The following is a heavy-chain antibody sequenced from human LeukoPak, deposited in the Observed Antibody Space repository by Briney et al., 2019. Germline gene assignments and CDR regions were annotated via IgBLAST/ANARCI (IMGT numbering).Heavy chain of an antibody. CDR2: INWNGGST. D-gene: IGHD6-13*01. CDR1: GFTFDDYG. Sequence: GSLRLSCAASGFTFDDYGMSWVRQAPGKGLEWVSGINWNGGSTGYADSVKGRFTISRDNAKNSLYLQMNSLRAEDTALYHCARVPYSSSWYSWFDPWGQGTLVTVSS. J-gene: IGHJ5*02. CDR3: ARVPYSSSWYSWFDP. V-gene: IGHV3-20*01.